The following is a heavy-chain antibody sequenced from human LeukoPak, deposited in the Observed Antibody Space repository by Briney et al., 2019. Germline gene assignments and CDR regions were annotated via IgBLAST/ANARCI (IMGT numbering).Heavy chain of an antibody. V-gene: IGHV1-69*01. CDR1: GGTFSSYP. CDR2: IIPIFGTA. CDR3: ARVSSGWHGYLDY. J-gene: IGHJ4*02. D-gene: IGHD6-25*01. Sequence: ASVEVSCKASGGTFSSYPMSWVRQAPGQGLEWMGGIIPIFGTANYAQKFQGRVTITADESTSTAYMDLSSLRSEDTAVYYCARVSSGWHGYLDYWGQGTPVTVSS.